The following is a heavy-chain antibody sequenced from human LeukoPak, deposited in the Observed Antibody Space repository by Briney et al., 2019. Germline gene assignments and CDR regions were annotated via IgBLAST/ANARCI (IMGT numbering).Heavy chain of an antibody. V-gene: IGHV3-7*03. J-gene: IGHJ4*02. CDR3: ARAGGSYSLYDY. CDR2: IKEDGSER. Sequence: PGGSLRLSCEGSAFIFSGHWMNWVRQTPGKGLEWVASIKEDGSERQYVDSVKGRFSISRDNTKGSLFLQLNSLRAEDTAVYYCARAGGSYSLYDYWGQGTLVTVSS. CDR1: AFIFSGHW. D-gene: IGHD1-26*01.